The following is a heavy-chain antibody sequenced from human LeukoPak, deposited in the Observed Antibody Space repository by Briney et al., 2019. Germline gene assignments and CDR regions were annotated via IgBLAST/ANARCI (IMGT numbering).Heavy chain of an antibody. CDR1: GGTFSSYT. CDR2: IIPILGIA. J-gene: IGHJ1*01. CDR3: ARDSPRMPGSFQH. D-gene: IGHD3-10*01. Sequence: SVKVSCKASGGTFSSYTISWVRQAPGQGLEWMGRIIPILGIANYAQKFQGRVTITADKSTSTAYMELSSLRSEDTAVYYCARDSPRMPGSFQHRGQGTLVTVSS. V-gene: IGHV1-69*04.